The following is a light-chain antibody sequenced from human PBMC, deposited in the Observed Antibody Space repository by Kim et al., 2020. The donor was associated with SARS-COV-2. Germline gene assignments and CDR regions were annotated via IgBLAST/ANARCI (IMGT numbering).Light chain of an antibody. J-gene: IGLJ3*02. CDR2: RND. Sequence: SVALGQTARITCGENNIVTKYGHWYQQRPGQAPMLVIFRNDHRPSGIPDRFSGSSSGNTATLTISRAQVGDEADYYCQVWDSSTRVFGGGTQLTVL. CDR3: QVWDSSTRV. V-gene: IGLV3-9*01. CDR1: NIVTKY.